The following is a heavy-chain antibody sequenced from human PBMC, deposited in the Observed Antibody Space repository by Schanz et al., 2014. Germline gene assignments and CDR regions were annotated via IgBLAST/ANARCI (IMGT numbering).Heavy chain of an antibody. CDR3: AKGLGTRSNNFDY. Sequence: QVQLVESGGGVAHPGGPLRLSCAASGFTFSSFGMPWVRQAPGKGLEWVAFIQNDGSNYYHADSVKGRFTISRDNSKNTLYLQINSLRTEDTAVFYCAKGLGTRSNNFDYWGQGTLVTVSS. V-gene: IGHV3-30*02. CDR1: GFTFSSFG. CDR2: IQNDGSNY. J-gene: IGHJ4*02. D-gene: IGHD6-13*01.